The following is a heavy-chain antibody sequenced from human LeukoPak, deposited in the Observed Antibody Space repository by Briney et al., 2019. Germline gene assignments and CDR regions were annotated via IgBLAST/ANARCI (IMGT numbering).Heavy chain of an antibody. CDR2: INHSGST. J-gene: IGHJ4*02. CDR3: ARLPGAIEYFDY. D-gene: IGHD2-21*01. Sequence: SETLSLTCAVYGGSFSGYYWSWIRQSPGKGLEWIGEINHSGSTNDNPSLKSRVTISVDTSKNQFSLKLSSVTAADTAVYYCARLPGAIEYFDYWGQGTLVTVSS. V-gene: IGHV4-34*01. CDR1: GGSFSGYY.